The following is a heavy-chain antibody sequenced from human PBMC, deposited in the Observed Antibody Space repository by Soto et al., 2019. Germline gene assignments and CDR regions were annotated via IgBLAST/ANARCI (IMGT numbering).Heavy chain of an antibody. Sequence: SETLSLTCTVSGGSISSGGYHWSWIRQHPGKGLEWIGYIYYSGSTYYNPSLKSRVTISVDTSKSQFSLKLSSVTAADTAVYYCARDFTDSSGPTLGMGVWGQGTMVTVSS. CDR2: IYYSGST. J-gene: IGHJ6*02. CDR1: GGSISSGGYH. D-gene: IGHD6-19*01. CDR3: ARDFTDSSGPTLGMGV. V-gene: IGHV4-31*03.